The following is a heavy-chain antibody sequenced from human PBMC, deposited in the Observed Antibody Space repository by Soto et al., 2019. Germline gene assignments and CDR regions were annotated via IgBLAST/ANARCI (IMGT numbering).Heavy chain of an antibody. J-gene: IGHJ6*02. V-gene: IGHV3-15*07. D-gene: IGHD4-17*01. CDR1: GFTFSNAW. CDR2: IKSKTDGGTT. CDR3: TTDMDYGYYYYYGMDV. Sequence: GGSLRLSCAASGFTFSNAWMNWVRQAPGKGLEWVGRIKSKTDGGTTDYAAPVKGRFTISRDDSKNTLYLQMNSLKTEDTAVYYCTTDMDYGYYYYYGMDVWGQGTTVTVSS.